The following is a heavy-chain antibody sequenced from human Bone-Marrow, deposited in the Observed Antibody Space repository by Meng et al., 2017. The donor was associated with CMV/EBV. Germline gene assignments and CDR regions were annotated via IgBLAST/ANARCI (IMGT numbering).Heavy chain of an antibody. CDR3: ARGGTAMVTYWFDP. V-gene: IGHV4-31*03. Sequence: LSCTVSGGSISSGGYYWSWIRQHPGKGLEWIGYIYYSGSTYYNPSLKSRVTISVDTSKNQFSLKLSSVTAADTAVYYCARGGTAMVTYWFDPWGQGTLVTFSS. D-gene: IGHD5-18*01. CDR2: IYYSGST. CDR1: GGSISSGGYY. J-gene: IGHJ5*02.